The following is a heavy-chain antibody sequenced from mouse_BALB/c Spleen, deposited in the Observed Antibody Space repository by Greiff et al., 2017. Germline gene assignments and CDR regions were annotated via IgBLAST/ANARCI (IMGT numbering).Heavy chain of an antibody. J-gene: IGHJ3*01. CDR3: ARRAGYDGAWFAY. CDR2: ISSGGSYT. D-gene: IGHD2-2*01. CDR1: GFTFSSYA. Sequence: EVKVVESGGGLVKPGGSLKLSCAASGFTFSSYAMSWVRQTPEKRLEWVATISSGGSYTYYPDSVKGRFTISRDNAKNTLYLQMSSLRSEDTAMYYCARRAGYDGAWFAYWGQGTLVTVSA. V-gene: IGHV5-9-3*01.